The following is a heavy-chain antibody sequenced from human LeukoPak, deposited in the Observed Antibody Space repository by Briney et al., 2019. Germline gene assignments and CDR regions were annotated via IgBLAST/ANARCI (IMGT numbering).Heavy chain of an antibody. CDR1: GFTFSSYW. CDR2: IKQDGSEK. CDR3: ARGKATITWYYFDH. J-gene: IGHJ4*02. Sequence: GESLKISCAASGFTFSSYWMSWVRQAPGKGLEWVANIKQDGSEKYYVDSVKGRFTISRDNAKNSLYLQMNSLRAEDTAVYYCARGKATITWYYFDHWGQGTLVTVSS. V-gene: IGHV3-7*01. D-gene: IGHD5-12*01.